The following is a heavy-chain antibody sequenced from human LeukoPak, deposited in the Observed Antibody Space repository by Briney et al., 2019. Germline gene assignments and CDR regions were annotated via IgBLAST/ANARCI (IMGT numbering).Heavy chain of an antibody. Sequence: SETLSLTCTVSGGSTSSYYWSWIRQPPGKGLEWIGCIYYTGTTNHNPSLKSRLTISVDKSKNQFSLNLNSVTAADTAVYYCARDHTRDGCNGFDPWGQGTLVTVSS. J-gene: IGHJ5*02. D-gene: IGHD5-24*01. CDR1: GGSTSSYY. CDR3: ARDHTRDGCNGFDP. CDR2: IYYTGTT. V-gene: IGHV4-59*01.